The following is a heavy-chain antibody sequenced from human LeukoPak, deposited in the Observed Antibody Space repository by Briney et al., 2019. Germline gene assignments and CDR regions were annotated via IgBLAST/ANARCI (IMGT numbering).Heavy chain of an antibody. D-gene: IGHD6-6*01. CDR3: AKDAGSIAARRGEADYYYYYMDV. CDR1: GFTFSSYG. V-gene: IGHV3-30*02. CDR2: IRCDGSNK. J-gene: IGHJ6*03. Sequence: GGSLRLSCAASGFTFSSYGMHWVRQAPGKGLEWVAFIRCDGSNKYYADSVKGRFTISRDNSKNTLYLQMNSLRAEDTAVYYCAKDAGSIAARRGEADYYYYYMDVWGKGTTVTVSS.